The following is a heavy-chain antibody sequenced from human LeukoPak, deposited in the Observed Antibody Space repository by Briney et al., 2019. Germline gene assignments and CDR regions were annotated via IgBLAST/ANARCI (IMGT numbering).Heavy chain of an antibody. CDR2: IKPDGSET. Sequence: PGGSLRLSCAASGFTFSIYWMSWVRQTPGKGLEWVANIKPDGSETDYVDSVKGRFTISRDNTKNSLYLQMNSLKAEDTAVYYCARGSVVAANFDFWGQGNLVTVSS. CDR3: ARGSVVAANFDF. D-gene: IGHD2-15*01. CDR1: GFTFSIYW. J-gene: IGHJ4*02. V-gene: IGHV3-7*01.